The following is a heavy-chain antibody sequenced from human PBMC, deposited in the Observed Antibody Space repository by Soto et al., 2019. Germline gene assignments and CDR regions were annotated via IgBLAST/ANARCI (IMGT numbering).Heavy chain of an antibody. D-gene: IGHD2-15*01. Sequence: LSLTCAVSGVSIHNSHSFWGWIRQPPGKGLEFIGSIYYSGGANYNPSLKSRVTISLDTSKNQFSLTVNSVTAADTAIYYCGRVVEGATRHTDLDSWGQGTMATV. J-gene: IGHJ4*02. CDR1: GVSIHNSHSF. CDR3: GRVVEGATRHTDLDS. V-gene: IGHV4-39*01. CDR2: IYYSGGA.